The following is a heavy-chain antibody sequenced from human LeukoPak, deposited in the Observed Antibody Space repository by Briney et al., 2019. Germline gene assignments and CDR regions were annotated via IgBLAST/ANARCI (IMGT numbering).Heavy chain of an antibody. CDR2: ISSSGSTI. J-gene: IGHJ6*03. V-gene: IGHV3-48*03. Sequence: PGGSLRLSCAASGFTFSSYEMNWVRQAPGKGLEWVSYISSSGSTIYYADSVKGRFTISRDNSKNTLYLQMNSLRAEDTAVYYCAKLGKTENHYGPGRFSYYYYMDVWGKGTTVTISS. CDR3: AKLGKTENHYGPGRFSYYYYMDV. D-gene: IGHD3-10*01. CDR1: GFTFSSYE.